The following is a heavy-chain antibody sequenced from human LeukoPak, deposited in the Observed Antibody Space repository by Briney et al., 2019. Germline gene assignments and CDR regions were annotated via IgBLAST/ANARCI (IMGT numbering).Heavy chain of an antibody. J-gene: IGHJ4*02. CDR3: ARQRGYDSLYFDY. Sequence: GESLQISCKGSGYTFTDYWIGWVRQMPGKGLEWMGIIYPGDSDTRYSPSFQGQVTISADGSITTAYLQWSSLKASDTAMYYCARQRGYDSLYFDYWGQGTLVTVPS. D-gene: IGHD5-12*01. CDR1: GYTFTDYW. V-gene: IGHV5-51*01. CDR2: IYPGDSDT.